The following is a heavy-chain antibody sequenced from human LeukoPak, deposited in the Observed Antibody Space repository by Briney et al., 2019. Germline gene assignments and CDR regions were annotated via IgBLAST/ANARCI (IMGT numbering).Heavy chain of an antibody. CDR1: GGSFSGYY. J-gene: IGHJ5*02. Sequence: PSETLSPTCAVYGGSFSGYYWSWIRQPPGKGLEWIGEINHSGSTNYNPSLKSRVTISVDTSKNQFSLKLSSVTAADTAVYYCARGPVRDSSSWYHLDPWGQGTLVTVSS. V-gene: IGHV4-34*01. CDR3: ARGPVRDSSSWYHLDP. CDR2: INHSGST. D-gene: IGHD6-13*01.